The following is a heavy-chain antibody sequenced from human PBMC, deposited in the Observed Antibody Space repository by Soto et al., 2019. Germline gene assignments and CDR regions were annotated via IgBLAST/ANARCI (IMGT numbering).Heavy chain of an antibody. CDR2: TSYDGNNE. V-gene: IGHV3-30*18. CDR3: AKDKGVFNWATSYFDY. D-gene: IGHD1-1*01. J-gene: IGHJ4*02. Sequence: GGSLRLSCAASGFTFSNYAMHWVRQAPGKGLEWVALTSYDGNNEYYTDSVKGRFTISRDNSKNTLFLQMNSPRPEDTAVYYCAKDKGVFNWATSYFDYWGQGALVTVYS. CDR1: GFTFSNYA.